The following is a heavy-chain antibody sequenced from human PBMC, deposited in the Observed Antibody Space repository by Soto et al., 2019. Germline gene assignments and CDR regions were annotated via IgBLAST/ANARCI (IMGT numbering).Heavy chain of an antibody. J-gene: IGHJ4*02. Sequence: SETLSLTCAVSGASISGSYYYWAWLRQSPGKGPEWIGSVFYTGFTSYNPSLESRVSVSVDTSNSQFSLNLSAVTAADTAVYFCATSQKGYNWNYFDHWGQGALVTVSS. V-gene: IGHV4-39*01. CDR2: VFYTGFT. CDR1: GASISGSYYY. CDR3: ATSQKGYNWNYFDH. D-gene: IGHD1-20*01.